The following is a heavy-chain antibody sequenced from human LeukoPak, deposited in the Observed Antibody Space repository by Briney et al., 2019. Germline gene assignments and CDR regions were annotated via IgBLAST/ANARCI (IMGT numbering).Heavy chain of an antibody. CDR1: GASISISSYY. V-gene: IGHV4-4*07. CDR3: ARAHLGFDP. Sequence: SETLSLTCSDSGASISISSYYWSWMRQPAGKGLEWIGRIHTSRSTNYNPSLKSRVTMSIDTSKNQFSLELTSVTAAGTAVYYCARAHLGFDPWGQGALVTVSS. J-gene: IGHJ5*02. D-gene: IGHD3-16*01. CDR2: IHTSRST.